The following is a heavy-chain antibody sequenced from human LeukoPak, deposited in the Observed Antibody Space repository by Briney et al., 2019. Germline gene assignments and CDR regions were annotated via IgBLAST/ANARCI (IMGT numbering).Heavy chain of an antibody. D-gene: IGHD3-22*01. CDR2: ISASGGST. CDR3: AKDRDPAYYYDSSGYY. Sequence: GGSLRLSCAASGFTFSSSAMSWVRQVPGKGLEWVSGISASGGSTSYADSVRGRFTISRDNSKNTLYVQMNSLRNEDTAVYYCAKDRDPAYYYDSSGYYWGQGTLVTVSS. CDR1: GFTFSSSA. V-gene: IGHV3-23*01. J-gene: IGHJ4*02.